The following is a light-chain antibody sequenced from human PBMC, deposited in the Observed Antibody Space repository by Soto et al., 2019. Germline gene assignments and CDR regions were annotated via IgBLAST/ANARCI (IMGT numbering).Light chain of an antibody. V-gene: IGKV3-15*01. CDR1: QSVSSN. CDR3: QQYNNWPPYT. J-gene: IGKJ2*01. Sequence: EIVMTQSPATLSVSPGERATLSCRASQSVSSNLTWYQQKHGKAPRLLIYGASTRATAIPARFRGSGSGTEFTLTISSLQSEDFAVYYCQQYNNWPPYTFGQGTKLEIK. CDR2: GAS.